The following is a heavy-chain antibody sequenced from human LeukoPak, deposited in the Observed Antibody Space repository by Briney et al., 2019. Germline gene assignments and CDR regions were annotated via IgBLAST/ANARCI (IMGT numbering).Heavy chain of an antibody. Sequence: SETLSLTCTVSGYSISSGFYWGWIRQPPVKGLEWIGSIYHSGSTYYNPSLKSRLTISVDTSKNQFSLKLDSVTAADTAVYYCARRVGSSDCFDYWGQGTLVTVSS. D-gene: IGHD6-6*01. CDR1: GYSISSGFY. CDR3: ARRVGSSDCFDY. J-gene: IGHJ4*02. V-gene: IGHV4-38-2*02. CDR2: IYHSGST.